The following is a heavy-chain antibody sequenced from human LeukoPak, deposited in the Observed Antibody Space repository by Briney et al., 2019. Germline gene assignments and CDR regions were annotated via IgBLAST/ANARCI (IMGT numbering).Heavy chain of an antibody. J-gene: IGHJ4*02. CDR3: TTDPYSVPGYFDC. CDR1: GFTFRSYG. Sequence: GGSLRLSCAASGFTFRSYGLSWFRQAPGKGLEWVGRIKSKTDGGTTDYAAPVKGRFTISRDDSKDTLFLQMNSLKTEDTAVYYCTTDPYSVPGYFDCWGQGTLVTVSS. V-gene: IGHV3-15*01. D-gene: IGHD6-13*01. CDR2: IKSKTDGGTT.